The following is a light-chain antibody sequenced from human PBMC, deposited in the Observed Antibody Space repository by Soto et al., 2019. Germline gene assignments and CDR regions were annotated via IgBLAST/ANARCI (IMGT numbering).Light chain of an antibody. CDR1: SSDVGLYNY. CDR3: CSYAGSPRYV. V-gene: IGLV2-11*01. J-gene: IGLJ1*01. Sequence: QSALTQPRSVSGSPGQSVTISCTGTSSDVGLYNYVSWYQQHPGKAPKVMIYDVSERPSGVHDRFSGSKSGDTASLTISGLQAEDEADYYCCSYAGSPRYVFGTGTKVTVL. CDR2: DVS.